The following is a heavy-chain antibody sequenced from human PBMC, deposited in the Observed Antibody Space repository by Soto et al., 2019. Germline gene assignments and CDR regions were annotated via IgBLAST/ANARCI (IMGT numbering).Heavy chain of an antibody. Sequence: SGPTLVNPTQTLTLTCTFSGFSLSTSGVGVGWIRQPPGKALEWLALIYWDDDKRYSPSLKSRLTITKDTSKNQVVLTMTNMEPVDTATYYCAHSRSYDILTGSPGWFDPWGQGTLVTVSS. CDR3: AHSRSYDILTGSPGWFDP. D-gene: IGHD3-9*01. CDR1: GFSLSTSGVG. J-gene: IGHJ5*02. V-gene: IGHV2-5*02. CDR2: IYWDDDK.